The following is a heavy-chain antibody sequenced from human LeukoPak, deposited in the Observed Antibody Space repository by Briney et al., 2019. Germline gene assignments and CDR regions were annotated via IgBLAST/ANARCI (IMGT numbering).Heavy chain of an antibody. CDR2: ISTTSYYI. CDR3: ARDASGSSTGLIDS. CDR1: GCTLRSYG. D-gene: IGHD1-26*01. Sequence: TGGTLRVSCAASGCTLRSYGMNWVRQAPAKGLDWFSYISTTSYYIYYADSVKGRFTISRDDAKNSLYLQMNSLRAEDTAVYYCARDASGSSTGLIDSWGQGTLVTVSS. V-gene: IGHV3-21*01. J-gene: IGHJ4*02.